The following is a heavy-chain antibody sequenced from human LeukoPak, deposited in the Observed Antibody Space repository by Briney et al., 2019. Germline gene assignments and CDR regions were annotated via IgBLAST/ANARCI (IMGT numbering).Heavy chain of an antibody. J-gene: IGHJ4*02. Sequence: GASVKVSCKASGCTFTSYGISWVRQAPGQGLEWMGWISAYNGNTNYAQKLQGRVTMTTDTSTSTAYMELRSLRSDDTAVYYCAREGAFEVVIMLQGYFDYWGQGTLVTVSS. CDR3: AREGAFEVVIMLQGYFDY. CDR2: ISAYNGNT. V-gene: IGHV1-18*01. CDR1: GCTFTSYG. D-gene: IGHD3-3*01.